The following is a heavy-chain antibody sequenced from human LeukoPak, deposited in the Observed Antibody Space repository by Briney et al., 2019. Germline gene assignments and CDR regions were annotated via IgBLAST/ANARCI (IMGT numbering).Heavy chain of an antibody. CDR1: GGSISSYY. CDR3: ARFAYCGSNCWYYFDS. Sequence: SETLSLTCTVSGGSISSYYWSWIRQPAGKGLEWIGRIYTSGSTNYNPSLKSRVTISVDTSENQFSLKLSSVTAADTAVYYCARFAYCGSNCWYYFDSWGQGTLVTVSS. D-gene: IGHD2-21*02. CDR2: IYTSGST. V-gene: IGHV4-4*07. J-gene: IGHJ4*02.